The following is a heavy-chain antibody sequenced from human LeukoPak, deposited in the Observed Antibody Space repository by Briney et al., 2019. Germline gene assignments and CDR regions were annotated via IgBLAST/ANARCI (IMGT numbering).Heavy chain of an antibody. Sequence: SETLSLTCTVSGGSISNYYWTWIRQPPGKGLEWIGYIYYSGSTNYNPSLESRVTISVDTSKNQFSLRLSSVTAADTAVYYCARGGYSSSWSLGMDVWGQGTTVTVS. CDR3: ARGGYSSSWSLGMDV. CDR1: GGSISNYY. CDR2: IYYSGST. D-gene: IGHD6-13*01. J-gene: IGHJ6*02. V-gene: IGHV4-59*08.